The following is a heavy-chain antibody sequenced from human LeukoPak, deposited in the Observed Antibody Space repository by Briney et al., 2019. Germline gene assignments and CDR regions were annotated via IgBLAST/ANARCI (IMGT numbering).Heavy chain of an antibody. V-gene: IGHV1-8*03. CDR2: MNPNSGNT. D-gene: IGHD1-7*01. J-gene: IGHJ5*02. CDR1: GGTFSSYA. CDR3: ARGRIRGNWNYVYNWFDP. Sequence: ASVKVSCKASGGTFSSYAISWVRQATGQGLEWMGWMNPNSGNTGYAQKFQGRVTITRNTSISTAYMELSSLRSEDTAVYYCARGRIRGNWNYVYNWFDPWGQGTLVTVSS.